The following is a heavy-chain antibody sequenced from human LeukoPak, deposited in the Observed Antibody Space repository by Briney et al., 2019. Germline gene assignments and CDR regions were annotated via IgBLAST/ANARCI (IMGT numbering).Heavy chain of an antibody. CDR1: GFSINSDYY. Sequence: SETLSLTCIVSGFSINSDYYWGWIRLPPGKGLEWVASIHHSGRTYYNPSLTSRVTISIDTSRNQVSLTLSSVTAADTAVYYCARAISTAGNGFDPWGQGTLVTVSS. V-gene: IGHV4-38-2*02. CDR3: ARAISTAGNGFDP. D-gene: IGHD6-13*01. CDR2: IHHSGRT. J-gene: IGHJ5*02.